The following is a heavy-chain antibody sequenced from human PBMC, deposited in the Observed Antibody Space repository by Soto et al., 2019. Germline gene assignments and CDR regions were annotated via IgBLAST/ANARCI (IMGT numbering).Heavy chain of an antibody. CDR3: ARVRVVEWLLSPTGADMDV. D-gene: IGHD3-3*01. Sequence: QVQLQESGPGLVKPSETLSLTCTVSGGSISSYYWSWIRQPPGKGLEWIGYIYDSGSTNYNPSLKSRVTISVDTSKNQFSLKLSSVTAADTAVYYCARVRVVEWLLSPTGADMDVWGKGTTVTVSS. CDR1: GGSISSYY. J-gene: IGHJ6*03. CDR2: IYDSGST. V-gene: IGHV4-59*01.